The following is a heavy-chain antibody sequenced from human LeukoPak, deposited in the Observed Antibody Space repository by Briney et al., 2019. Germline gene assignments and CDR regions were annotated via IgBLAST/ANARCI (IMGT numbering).Heavy chain of an antibody. CDR3: AKCVDWVFGSTTCPLGY. CDR1: GFTFTSYP. J-gene: IGHJ4*02. CDR2: ISGSGDGT. V-gene: IGHV3-23*01. D-gene: IGHD6-13*01. Sequence: GGSLRLSCAASGFTFTSYPLSWVRLAPGKGLEWVSAISGSGDGTFYADSVKGRFTISRDKSKNTLYLQMNSLRAEDTAVYYCAKCVDWVFGSTTCPLGYWGQGTLVIVSS.